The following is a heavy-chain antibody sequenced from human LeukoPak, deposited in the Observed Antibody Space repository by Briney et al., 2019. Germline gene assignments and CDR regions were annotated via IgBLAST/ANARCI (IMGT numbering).Heavy chain of an antibody. D-gene: IGHD5-18*01. J-gene: IGHJ4*02. CDR1: GFTVTSNY. V-gene: IGHV3-66*01. CDR2: IYSGTNT. CDR3: AGGYTGYYFDY. Sequence: PGGSLRLSCVAYGFTVTSNYMNWVRQAPGKGLGWVSVIYSGTNTYYADSVKGRFTISRDNSKDTLYLQMNNLRVEDTAVYYCAGGYTGYYFDYWGQGTLVTVSS.